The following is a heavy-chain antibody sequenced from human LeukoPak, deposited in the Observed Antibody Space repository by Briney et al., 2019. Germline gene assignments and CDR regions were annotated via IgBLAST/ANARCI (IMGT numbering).Heavy chain of an antibody. Sequence: ASVKVSCKASGYTFTSYYMHWVRQAPGQGLEWMGIINPSGGSTSYAQKFQGRVTMTRDMSTSTVYMELSSLRSEDTAVYYCARDRGIAAAGTNGNDYWGQGTLVTVSS. CDR1: GYTFTSYY. CDR3: ARDRGIAAAGTNGNDY. CDR2: INPSGGST. J-gene: IGHJ4*02. D-gene: IGHD6-13*01. V-gene: IGHV1-46*01.